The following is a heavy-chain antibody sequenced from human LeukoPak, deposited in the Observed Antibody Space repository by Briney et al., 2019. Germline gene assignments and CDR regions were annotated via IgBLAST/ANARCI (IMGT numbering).Heavy chain of an antibody. J-gene: IGHJ4*02. D-gene: IGHD6-19*01. CDR1: GDSISSYY. CDR3: ARHLRSSGWYEDY. Sequence: PSETLSLTCTVSGDSISSYYWSWIRQPPGKGLEWIGYIYYSGSTNYNPSLKSRVTISVDTSKNQFSLKLSSVTAADTAVYYCARHLRSSGWYEDYWGQGTLVTVSS. CDR2: IYYSGST. V-gene: IGHV4-59*08.